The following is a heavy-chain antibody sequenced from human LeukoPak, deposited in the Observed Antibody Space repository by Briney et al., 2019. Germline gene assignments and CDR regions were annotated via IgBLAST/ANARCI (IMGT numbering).Heavy chain of an antibody. D-gene: IGHD1-26*01. J-gene: IGHJ4*02. Sequence: KPSETLSLTCTVSGGSIRSSSYYWGWIRQPPGKGLEWIGSIYYSVSTYYNPSLKSRVTISVDTSKNQFSLKLSSVTAADTAVYYCARHRYSGSYSNWGQGTLVTVSS. V-gene: IGHV4-39*01. CDR1: GGSIRSSSYY. CDR3: ARHRYSGSYSN. CDR2: IYYSVST.